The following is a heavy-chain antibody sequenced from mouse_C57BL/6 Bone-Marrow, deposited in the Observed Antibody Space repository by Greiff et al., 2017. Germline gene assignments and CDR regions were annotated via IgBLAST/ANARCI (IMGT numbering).Heavy chain of an antibody. V-gene: IGHV2-4*01. J-gene: IGHJ2*01. D-gene: IGHD2-5*01. Sequence: VQLQESGPGLVQPSQSLSITCTASGFSLTSYGVHWVRQPPGQGLEWLGVIWSGGSTDYNAAFISRLSICKDNSKSQVCSKMNSQQADDTAINYCAKNHYSNSYFDYWGQGTTRTVSS. CDR2: IWSGGST. CDR1: GFSLTSYG. CDR3: AKNHYSNSYFDY.